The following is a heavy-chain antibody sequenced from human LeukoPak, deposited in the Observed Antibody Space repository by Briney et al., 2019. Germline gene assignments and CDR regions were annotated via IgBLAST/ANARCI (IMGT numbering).Heavy chain of an antibody. CDR1: GFTFSDYY. V-gene: IGHV3-11*01. CDR2: ISSNGRSM. Sequence: GGSLRLSCAASGFTFSDYYMSWIRQAPGKGLEWVSYISSNGRSMYYADSVKGRFTISRDNSKNALYLQMNSLRVEDTAVYYCAIDPNWGTHSWGQGVLVTVSP. D-gene: IGHD7-27*01. CDR3: AIDPNWGTHS. J-gene: IGHJ4*02.